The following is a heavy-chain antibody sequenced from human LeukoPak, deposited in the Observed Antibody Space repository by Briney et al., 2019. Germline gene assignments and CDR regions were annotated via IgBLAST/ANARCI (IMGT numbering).Heavy chain of an antibody. CDR3: ARRAGGYSHPYNY. CDR1: GFIFSRYW. CDR2: INQDESAK. V-gene: IGHV3-7*03. D-gene: IGHD4-23*01. Sequence: GGSLRLSCVASGFIFSRYWMSWVRQAPGKGLEWVASINQDESAKFYVDSVKGRFTISRDNSKNTLYLQMNSLRAEDTAVYYCARRAGGYSHPYNYWGQGILVTVSS. J-gene: IGHJ4*02.